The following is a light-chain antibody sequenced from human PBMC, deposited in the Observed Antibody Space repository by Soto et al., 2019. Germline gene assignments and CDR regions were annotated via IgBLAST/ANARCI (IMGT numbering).Light chain of an antibody. CDR3: QQSNNWPYT. V-gene: IGKV3-15*01. J-gene: IGKJ2*01. CDR2: GAS. CDR1: QSVSDN. Sequence: EIVMTQSPATLSVSPGERATLSCRASQSVSDNLAWYQQKPGQAPRLLIYGASTRATGIPARFSGSGSGTEFTLTISSLQSEDFAVYYCQQSNNWPYTFGQGTKQDIK.